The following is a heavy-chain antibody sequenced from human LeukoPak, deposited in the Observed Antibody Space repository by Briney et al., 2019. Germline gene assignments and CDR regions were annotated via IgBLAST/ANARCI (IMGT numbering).Heavy chain of an antibody. CDR2: IYNSGST. CDR1: GGSISSYY. V-gene: IGHV4-59*08. CDR3: ARHWAETTTPYCFDY. D-gene: IGHD5-24*01. J-gene: IGHJ4*02. Sequence: PSETLSLTCTVSGGSISSYYWSWIRQPPGKGLEWIGYIYNSGSTNYNPSLESRVTMSLDTSKNQFSLKLSSVTAADTAMYYCARHWAETTTPYCFDYWGQGTLVTVSS.